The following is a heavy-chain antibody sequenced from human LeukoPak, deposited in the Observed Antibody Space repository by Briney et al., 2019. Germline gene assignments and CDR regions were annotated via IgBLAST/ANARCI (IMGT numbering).Heavy chain of an antibody. V-gene: IGHV4-38-2*02. Sequence: SETLSLTCTVSGYSISSGYSWGWIRQPPGKGLEWLGSIYHSGSTDYNPSLKSRVSISVDTSKNQFPLKLSSVTAADAGVYYCARATRWLPPDYWGQGTLVTVSS. J-gene: IGHJ4*02. D-gene: IGHD4-23*01. CDR2: IYHSGST. CDR3: ARATRWLPPDY. CDR1: GYSISSGYS.